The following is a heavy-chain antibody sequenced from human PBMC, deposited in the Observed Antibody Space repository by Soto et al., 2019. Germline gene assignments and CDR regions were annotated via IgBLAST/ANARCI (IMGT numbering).Heavy chain of an antibody. D-gene: IGHD5-18*01. V-gene: IGHV1-69*13. Sequence: GASVKVSCKASGGTFSSYAISWVRQAPGQGLEWMGGIIPIFGTANYAQKFQGRVTITADESTSTAYMELSSLRSEDTAVYYCASSTLSLDTAMVTRPFDYWGQGTLVTVSS. J-gene: IGHJ4*02. CDR3: ASSTLSLDTAMVTRPFDY. CDR1: GGTFSSYA. CDR2: IIPIFGTA.